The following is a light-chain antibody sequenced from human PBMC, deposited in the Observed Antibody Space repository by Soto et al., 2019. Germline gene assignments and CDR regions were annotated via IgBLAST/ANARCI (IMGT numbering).Light chain of an antibody. J-gene: IGLJ2*01. CDR3: GTWDSSLSAVV. CDR2: DNN. Sequence: QSVLTQPPSVSAAPGQKVTISCSGSSSNIGNNYVSWYQQLPGTAPKFLMYDNNKGPSGIPDRFSGSKSGTSATLGITGLQTGDEADYYCGTWDSSLSAVVFGGGTKLT. V-gene: IGLV1-51*01. CDR1: SSNIGNNY.